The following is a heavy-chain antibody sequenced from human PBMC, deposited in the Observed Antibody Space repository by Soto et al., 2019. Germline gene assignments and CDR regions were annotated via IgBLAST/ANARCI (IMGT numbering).Heavy chain of an antibody. Sequence: PSETLSLTCAVSGGSISSGGYSWSWIRQPPGKGLEWIGYIYHSGSTYYNPSLKSRVTISVDRSKNQFSLKLSSVTAADTAVYYCARGGQKWLRFAPCSKYYRMDVWGQGTTVTVSS. CDR2: IYHSGST. D-gene: IGHD5-12*01. CDR3: ARGGQKWLRFAPCSKYYRMDV. CDR1: GGSISSGGYS. V-gene: IGHV4-30-2*01. J-gene: IGHJ6*01.